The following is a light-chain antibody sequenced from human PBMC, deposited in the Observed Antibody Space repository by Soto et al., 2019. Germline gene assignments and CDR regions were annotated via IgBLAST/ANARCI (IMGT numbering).Light chain of an antibody. Sequence: EIVLTKSPVTLSLSPGEIATLSCRASRSFASSYLGWYQQKPGQAPRLLIYAASTRATGIPDRFSGSGSATDFTLTISRMEHEDSAVYYCQHYDSSPPYTFGQGNKMEIK. CDR2: AAS. CDR1: RSFASSY. CDR3: QHYDSSPPYT. V-gene: IGKV3-20*01. J-gene: IGKJ2*01.